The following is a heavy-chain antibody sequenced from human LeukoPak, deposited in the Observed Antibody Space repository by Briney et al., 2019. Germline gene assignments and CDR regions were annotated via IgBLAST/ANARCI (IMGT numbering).Heavy chain of an antibody. CDR1: GYTFTDYY. CDR3: ATDLGRDGYNQTGFDY. J-gene: IGHJ4*02. CDR2: VDPEDGET. D-gene: IGHD5-24*01. Sequence: ASVKVSRKVSGYTFTDYYMHWVQQAPGKGLEWMGLVDPEDGETIYAGKFQGRVTITPDTSTDTAYMELSSLRSEDTAVYYCATDLGRDGYNQTGFDYWGQGTLVTVSS. V-gene: IGHV1-69-2*01.